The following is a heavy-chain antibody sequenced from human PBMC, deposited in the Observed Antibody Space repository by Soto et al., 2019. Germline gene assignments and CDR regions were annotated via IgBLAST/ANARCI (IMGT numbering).Heavy chain of an antibody. CDR1: GYTFTSYA. CDR2: INAGNGNT. Sequence: ASVKVSCKASGYTFTSYAMHWVRQAPGQRLEWMGWINAGNGNTKYSQKFQGRVTITRDTSASTAYMELSSLRSEDTAVYYCARDYLYCSGSIGSRAPRFDTWGQGTLVTVSS. J-gene: IGHJ5*02. D-gene: IGHD2-15*01. V-gene: IGHV1-3*01. CDR3: ARDYLYCSGSIGSRAPRFDT.